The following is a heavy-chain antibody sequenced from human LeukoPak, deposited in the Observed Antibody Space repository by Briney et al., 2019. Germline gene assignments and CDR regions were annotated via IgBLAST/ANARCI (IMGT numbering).Heavy chain of an antibody. D-gene: IGHD1-1*01. J-gene: IGHJ4*02. CDR1: GGSISSYY. V-gene: IGHV4-59*01. Sequence: PSETLSLTCNVSGGSISSYYWSWIRQPPGKGLEWIGYSYYSGSTNYNPSLKTRVTISVDTSKNQFSLKVSSVTAADTAVYYCARKRTGDQGYYFDYWGQGTLVTVSS. CDR3: ARKRTGDQGYYFDY. CDR2: SYYSGST.